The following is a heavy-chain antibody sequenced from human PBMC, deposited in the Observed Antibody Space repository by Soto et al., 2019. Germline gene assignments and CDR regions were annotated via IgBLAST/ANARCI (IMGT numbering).Heavy chain of an antibody. V-gene: IGHV1-69*08. CDR1: GGTFSSYT. CDR2: IIPILGIA. D-gene: IGHD4-4*01. Sequence: QVQLVQSGAEVKKPGSSVKVSCKASGGTFSSYTISWVRQAPGQGLEWMGRIIPILGIANYAQKFQGRVTITADKSTSTAYMELSSLRSEDTAVYYCARDSEDYSNYAYYYYYMDVWGEGTTVTVSS. J-gene: IGHJ6*03. CDR3: ARDSEDYSNYAYYYYYMDV.